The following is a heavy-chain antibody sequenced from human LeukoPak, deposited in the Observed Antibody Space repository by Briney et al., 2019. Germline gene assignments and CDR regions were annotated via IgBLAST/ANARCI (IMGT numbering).Heavy chain of an antibody. CDR2: ISDSGDST. CDR3: AKIVTPK. V-gene: IGHV3-23*01. CDR1: GFIFSNYG. Sequence: GGSLRLSCAASGFIFSNYGMNWVRQAPGKGLEWVSYISDSGDSTDYADSVKGRFTISRDNSKNTLYLQMNSLRAEDTAIYDCAKIVTPKWGQGPLVIVSS. J-gene: IGHJ4*02. D-gene: IGHD5-12*01.